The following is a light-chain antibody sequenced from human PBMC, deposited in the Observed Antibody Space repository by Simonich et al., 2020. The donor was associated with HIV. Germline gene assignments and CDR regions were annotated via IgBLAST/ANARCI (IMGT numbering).Light chain of an antibody. CDR1: SSDVGGYNY. CDR2: DVS. J-gene: IGLJ3*02. CDR3: CSYAGSSTLV. Sequence: QSALTQPVSVSGSPGQSITISCTGTSSDVGGYNYVSWYQQHPGKAPKLMIYDVSKRPSGVSNRFSGSKSGNTASLTISGLQAEDEADYYCCSYAGSSTLVFGGGTKLTVL. V-gene: IGLV2-23*02.